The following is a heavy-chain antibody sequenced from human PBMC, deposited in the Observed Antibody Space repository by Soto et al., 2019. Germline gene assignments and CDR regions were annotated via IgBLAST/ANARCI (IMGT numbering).Heavy chain of an antibody. V-gene: IGHV1-2*04. CDR3: ARDLGGISMEGDDAFDI. CDR2: INPKSGGT. Sequence: ASVKVSCKAFGYTFTGYYMHWVRQAPGQGLEWMGWINPKSGGTNYAQKFQGWVTMTRDTSISTAYMELSRPRSDDTAVYFCARDLGGISMEGDDAFDIWGQGTMVTVS. J-gene: IGHJ3*02. D-gene: IGHD3-10*01. CDR1: GYTFTGYY.